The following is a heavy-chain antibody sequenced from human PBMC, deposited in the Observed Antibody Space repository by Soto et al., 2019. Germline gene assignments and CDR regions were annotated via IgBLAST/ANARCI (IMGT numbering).Heavy chain of an antibody. CDR3: ARLFVGDRAIQIDY. J-gene: IGHJ4*02. V-gene: IGHV4-31*03. Sequence: TLSLTCTVSSGSISSGAYYWSWILQHPGNGLEWIGYIYYSGSTYYNPSLKSRVTISVDTSKNQFSLKLSSVTAADTAVYYCARLFVGDRAIQIDYWGQGTLVTVSS. CDR1: SGSISSGAYY. CDR2: IYYSGST. D-gene: IGHD5-18*01.